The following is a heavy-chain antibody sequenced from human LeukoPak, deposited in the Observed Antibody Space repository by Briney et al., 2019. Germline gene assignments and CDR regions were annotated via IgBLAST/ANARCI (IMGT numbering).Heavy chain of an antibody. CDR2: INNDGSST. D-gene: IGHD3-22*01. CDR1: GFTFSSYW. Sequence: PGGSLRLSCAASGFTFSSYWMHWVRQAPGKGLVWVSHINNDGSSTSYADSVKGRFTISRDNAKNTLYLQMNSLRAEDTAVYYCACHYYYDSSGYYSDYWGQGTLVTVSS. CDR3: ACHYYYDSSGYYSDY. J-gene: IGHJ4*02. V-gene: IGHV3-74*01.